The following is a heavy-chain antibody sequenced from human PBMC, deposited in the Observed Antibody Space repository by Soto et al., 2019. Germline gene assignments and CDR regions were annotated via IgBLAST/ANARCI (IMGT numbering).Heavy chain of an antibody. CDR1: GFTFSIYA. Sequence: GGSMRLSCAASGFTFSIYAMSWVRQAPGKGLEWVSAISGSGGSTYYADSVKGRFTISRDNSKNTLYLQMNSLRAEDTAVYYCANVDSTPAPIYGMDVWGQGTTVTVSS. D-gene: IGHD6-13*01. CDR2: ISGSGGST. CDR3: ANVDSTPAPIYGMDV. J-gene: IGHJ6*02. V-gene: IGHV3-23*01.